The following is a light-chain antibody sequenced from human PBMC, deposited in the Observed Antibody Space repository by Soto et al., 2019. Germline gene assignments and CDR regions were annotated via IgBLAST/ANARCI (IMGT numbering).Light chain of an antibody. CDR3: QQAYSFTIT. CDR1: QDIAGY. CDR2: GAS. J-gene: IGKJ5*01. Sequence: DIEVTKSPSSVSASVGDRVTITCRASQDIAGYLAWYQHKPGRTPELLIHGASRLQSGVPARLRGSGYGTDLTLSINSIKPEDFETYYCQQAYSFTITFGQGTRLEIK. V-gene: IGKV1D-12*01.